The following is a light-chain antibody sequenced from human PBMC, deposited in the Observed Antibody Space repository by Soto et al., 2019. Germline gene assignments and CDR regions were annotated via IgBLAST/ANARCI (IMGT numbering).Light chain of an antibody. CDR1: QSVSSSY. V-gene: IGKV3-20*01. Sequence: EILLTQSPGTLSLSPGDTATLSCRASQSVSSSYLAWYQQKPGQAPRLLIYGVSSRATGIPDRFSGSGSGTDFTLAISRLEPEDFAVYYCQQYDRTPPTWTFGQGTKVDIK. J-gene: IGKJ1*01. CDR2: GVS. CDR3: QQYDRTPPTWT.